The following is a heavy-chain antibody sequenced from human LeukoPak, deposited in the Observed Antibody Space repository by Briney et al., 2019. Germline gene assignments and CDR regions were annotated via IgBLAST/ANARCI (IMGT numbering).Heavy chain of an antibody. Sequence: GASVKVSCKASGGTFSSYAISWVRQAPGQGLEWMGGIIPIFGTANYAQKFQGRVTITADESTSTAYMELSSLRSEDTALYYCARKQGYCSSTSCYSPFDYWGQGTLVTVSS. D-gene: IGHD2-2*01. V-gene: IGHV1-69*13. J-gene: IGHJ4*02. CDR2: IIPIFGTA. CDR3: ARKQGYCSSTSCYSPFDY. CDR1: GGTFSSYA.